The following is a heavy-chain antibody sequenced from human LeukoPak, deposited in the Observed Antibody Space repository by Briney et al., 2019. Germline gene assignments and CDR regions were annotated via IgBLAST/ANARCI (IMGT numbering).Heavy chain of an antibody. CDR2: ISVHNGNT. CDR3: ARGLGVPAYFDY. J-gene: IGHJ4*02. V-gene: IGHV1-18*01. CDR1: GYTFTTYG. D-gene: IGHD1-26*01. Sequence: GASVRVSCRASGYTFTTYGITWVRQAPGQGLEWMGWISVHNGNTNYAQKLQGRVTMTTDPSTSTAYMELRSLRSDDTAVYYCARGLGVPAYFDYWGQGTLVTVSS.